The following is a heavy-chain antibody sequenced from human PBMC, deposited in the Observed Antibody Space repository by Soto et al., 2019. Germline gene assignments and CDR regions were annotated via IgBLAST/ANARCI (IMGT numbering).Heavy chain of an antibody. D-gene: IGHD2-2*02. V-gene: IGHV1-8*01. CDR1: GYTFASYD. CDR3: ARIDGYTFNWVDS. J-gene: IGHJ5*01. Sequence: QVQLVQSGAEVKTPGASVKVSCNASGYTFASYDINWVRQAPGQGLEWMGWMNPNSGNTGYAQKFQGRLTMTRDTALSIAHMEMSSLRNEDTAVYYFARIDGYTFNWVDSWGQGTLVTVSA. CDR2: MNPNSGNT.